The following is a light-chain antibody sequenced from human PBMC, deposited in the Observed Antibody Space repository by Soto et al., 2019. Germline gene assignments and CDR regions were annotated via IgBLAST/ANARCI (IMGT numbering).Light chain of an antibody. CDR1: SSDVGSYNL. CDR2: RHN. J-gene: IGLJ3*02. Sequence: QSALTQPASVSGSPGQSITISCTGTSSDVGSYNLVSWYQQHPGKAPKLLIYRHNQRPSGVPDRFSASKSGTSASLAISGLQSEDEGAYSCATWDDSLNGWLFGGGTKLTVL. CDR3: ATWDDSLNGWL. V-gene: IGLV2-14*02.